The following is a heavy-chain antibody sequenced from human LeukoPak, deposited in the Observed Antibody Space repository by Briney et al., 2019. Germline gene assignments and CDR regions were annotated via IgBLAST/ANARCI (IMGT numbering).Heavy chain of an antibody. CDR2: IYYSGTT. V-gene: IGHV4-59*01. CDR1: GGSISSYY. J-gene: IGHJ4*02. Sequence: SETLSLTCTVSGGSISSYYWSWIRQPPGKGLEWIGYIYYSGTTNYNPSLKSRVTISVDTSKNQFSLKLSSVTAVDTAVYYCARGAYIAAAQYGYWGQGTLVTVSS. D-gene: IGHD6-13*01. CDR3: ARGAYIAAAQYGY.